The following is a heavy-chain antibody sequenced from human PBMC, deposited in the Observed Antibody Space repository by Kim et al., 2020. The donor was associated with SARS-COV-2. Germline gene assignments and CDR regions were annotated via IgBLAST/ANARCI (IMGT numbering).Heavy chain of an antibody. J-gene: IGHJ4*02. CDR2: IGIGGGT. CDR3: AKRSSLGATAHFDY. CDR1: GFTFSNYA. V-gene: IGHV3-23*01. Sequence: GGSLRLSCAASGFTFSNYAMTWVRQAPGKGLEWVSGIGIGGGTYYADSVKGRFTISRDNSKNTLSLQMNSLRPEDTAVNYCAKRSSLGATAHFDYWGQGT. D-gene: IGHD1-26*01.